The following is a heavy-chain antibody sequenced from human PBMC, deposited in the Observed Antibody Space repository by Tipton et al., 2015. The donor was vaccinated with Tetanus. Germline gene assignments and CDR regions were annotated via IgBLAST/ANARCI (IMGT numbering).Heavy chain of an antibody. CDR2: ISYDGSNK. CDR1: GFTFSSYG. V-gene: IGHV3-30*18. D-gene: IGHD3-22*01. Sequence: SLRLSCAASGFTFSSYGMHWVRQAPGKGLEWVAVISYDGSNKYYADSVKGRFTISRDNSKNTLYLQMNSLRAEDTAVYYCAKEARPPITMIVTYFDYWGQGTLVTVSS. J-gene: IGHJ4*02. CDR3: AKEARPPITMIVTYFDY.